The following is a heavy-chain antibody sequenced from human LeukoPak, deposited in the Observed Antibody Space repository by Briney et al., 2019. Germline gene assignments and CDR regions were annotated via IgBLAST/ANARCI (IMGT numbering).Heavy chain of an antibody. J-gene: IGHJ4*02. CDR3: AITDAAAGHPFDY. V-gene: IGHV4-39*07. Sequence: SETLSLTCNVSGGSISRYYWGWIRQPPGKGLEWIGSIYYSGSTYYNPSLKSRVTISVDTPKNQFSLKLSSVTAADTAVYYCAITDAAAGHPFDYWGQGTLVTVSS. CDR2: IYYSGST. D-gene: IGHD6-13*01. CDR1: GGSISRYY.